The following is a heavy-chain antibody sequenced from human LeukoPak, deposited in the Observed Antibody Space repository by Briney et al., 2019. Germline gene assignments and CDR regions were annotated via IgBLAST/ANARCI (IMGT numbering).Heavy chain of an antibody. J-gene: IGHJ6*02. CDR3: ARYCSSTSCYAGGMDV. Sequence: NPSETLSLTCAVYGGSFSGYYWSWIRQPPGKGLEWSGEINHSGSTNYNPSLKSRVTISVDTSKTQFSLKLSSVTAADTAVYYCARYCSSTSCYAGGMDVWGQGTTVTVSS. D-gene: IGHD2-2*01. CDR1: GGSFSGYY. V-gene: IGHV4-34*01. CDR2: INHSGST.